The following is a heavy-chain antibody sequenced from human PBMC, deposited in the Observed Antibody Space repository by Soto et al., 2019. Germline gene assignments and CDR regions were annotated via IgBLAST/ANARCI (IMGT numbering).Heavy chain of an antibody. CDR3: ATLGSTYGNSFDT. CDR1: GGSIRGGGQY. CDR2: INYSGST. J-gene: IGHJ5*02. D-gene: IGHD5-18*01. V-gene: IGHV4-31*03. Sequence: QVQLQESGPGLVEPSQTLSLTCTISGGSIRGGGQYWTWIRHRPGKGLECIGYINYSGSTYYNPSLRSRYTLSVDTTQGQISLKLSSVTAADTALYTSATLGSTYGNSFDTWGQGTLVSVSS.